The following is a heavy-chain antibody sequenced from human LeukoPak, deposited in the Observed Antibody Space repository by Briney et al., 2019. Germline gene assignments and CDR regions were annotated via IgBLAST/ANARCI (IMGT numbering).Heavy chain of an antibody. V-gene: IGHV4-59*01. CDR3: ARVFTVTTPRYYYYMDV. Sequence: SETLSLTCTVSGGSISSYYWSWLRQPPGKGLEWIGYIYYRGSTNYNPSLKSRVTISVDTSKDQFSLKLSSVTAADTAVYYCARVFTVTTPRYYYYMDVWGKGTTVTVSS. CDR1: GGSISSYY. CDR2: IYYRGST. J-gene: IGHJ6*03. D-gene: IGHD4-17*01.